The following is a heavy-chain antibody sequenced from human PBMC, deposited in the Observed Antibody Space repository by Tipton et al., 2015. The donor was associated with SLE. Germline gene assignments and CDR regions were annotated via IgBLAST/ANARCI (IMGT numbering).Heavy chain of an antibody. Sequence: LRLSCTATGDSVTSSGYYWSWIRQHPGKGLEWIGYIYYSGSTNYNPSLKSRVTISVDTSKNQFSLKLSSMTAADTAVYYCARGWGYDSLYYYYGMDVWGQGTTVTVSS. D-gene: IGHD5-12*01. CDR3: ARGWGYDSLYYYYGMDV. J-gene: IGHJ6*02. CDR1: GDSVTSSGYY. CDR2: IYYSGST. V-gene: IGHV4-61*08.